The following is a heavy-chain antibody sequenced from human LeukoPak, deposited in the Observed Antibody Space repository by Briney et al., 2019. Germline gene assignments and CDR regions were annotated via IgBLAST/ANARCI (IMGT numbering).Heavy chain of an antibody. Sequence: ASVKVSCKASGYTFTSYYMHWVRQAPGQGLEWMGWISAYNGNTNYAQKLQGRVTMTTDTSTSTAYMELRSLRSDDTAVYYCARAETQDDFWSGYTDYWGQGTLVTVSS. CDR1: GYTFTSYY. V-gene: IGHV1-18*04. J-gene: IGHJ4*02. CDR3: ARAETQDDFWSGYTDY. CDR2: ISAYNGNT. D-gene: IGHD3-3*01.